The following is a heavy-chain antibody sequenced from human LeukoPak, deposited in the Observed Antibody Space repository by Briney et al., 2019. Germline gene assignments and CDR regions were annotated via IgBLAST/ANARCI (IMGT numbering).Heavy chain of an antibody. V-gene: IGHV3-23*01. D-gene: IGHD2-2*01. CDR2: IGGGGSGT. CDR1: GFTFSRYA. Sequence: GSLRLSCAASGFTFSRYAMSWVRQAPGNGLEWVSGIGGGGSGTYYADSVMGRFTISRDNSKNTLYLQMTSLRAEDTAVYYCAKVQSPSWQNDFWGQGTLVTVSS. J-gene: IGHJ4*02. CDR3: AKVQSPSWQNDF.